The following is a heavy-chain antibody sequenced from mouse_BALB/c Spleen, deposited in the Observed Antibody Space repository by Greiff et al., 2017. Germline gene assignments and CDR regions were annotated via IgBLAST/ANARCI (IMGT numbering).Heavy chain of an antibody. V-gene: IGHV1-77*01. D-gene: IGHD2-2*01. J-gene: IGHJ4*01. Sequence: VQLQQSGAELARPGASVKLSCKASGYTFTDYYINWVKQRTGQGLEWIGEIYPGSGNTYYNEKFKGKATLTADKSSSTAYMQLSSLTSEDSAVYFCARYGYDPRGYYAMDYWGQGTSVTVSS. CDR1: GYTFTDYY. CDR3: ARYGYDPRGYYAMDY. CDR2: IYPGSGNT.